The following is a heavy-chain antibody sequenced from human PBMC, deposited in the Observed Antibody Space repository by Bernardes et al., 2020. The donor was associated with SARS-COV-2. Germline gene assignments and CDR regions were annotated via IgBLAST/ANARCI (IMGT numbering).Heavy chain of an antibody. D-gene: IGHD3-10*01. J-gene: IGHJ3*02. V-gene: IGHV3-30*18. Sequence: GGSLRLSCAASGFTFSSYGMHWVRQAPGKGLEWVAVISYDGSNKYYADSVKGRFTISRDNSKNTLYLQMNSLRAEDTAVYYCAKDRHLGRGWLQSDAFDIWCQGTMVTVSS. CDR1: GFTFSSYG. CDR3: AKDRHLGRGWLQSDAFDI. CDR2: ISYDGSNK.